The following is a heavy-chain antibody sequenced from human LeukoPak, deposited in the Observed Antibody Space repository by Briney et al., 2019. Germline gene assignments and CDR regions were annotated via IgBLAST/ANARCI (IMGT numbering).Heavy chain of an antibody. CDR3: AREVLGAFDI. J-gene: IGHJ3*02. D-gene: IGHD3-10*01. CDR2: ISFDGSNK. Sequence: PGGSLRLSCAASGFIFNNYALHWVRQAPGKGLKWVATISFDGSNKYYADSVKGRFTISRDNAKNSLYLQMNSLRAEDTAVYYCAREVLGAFDIWGQGTMVTVSS. V-gene: IGHV3-30*04. CDR1: GFIFNNYA.